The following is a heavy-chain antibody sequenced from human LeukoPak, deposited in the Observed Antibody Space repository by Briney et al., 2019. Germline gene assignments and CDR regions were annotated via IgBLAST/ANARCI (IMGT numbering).Heavy chain of an antibody. CDR2: IYSGDST. Sequence: PGGSLRLSCAASGFTVSSNYMSWVRQAPGKGLEWVSGIYSGDSTYYADSVRGRFTISGDNSKNTLYRQMNSLRAEDTAVYYCASSVGWALDYWGQGTLVTVSS. D-gene: IGHD1-26*01. V-gene: IGHV3-53*01. CDR3: ASSVGWALDY. J-gene: IGHJ4*02. CDR1: GFTVSSNY.